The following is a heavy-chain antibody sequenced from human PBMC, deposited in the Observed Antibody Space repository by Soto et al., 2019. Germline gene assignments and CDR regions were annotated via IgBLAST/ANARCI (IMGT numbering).Heavy chain of an antibody. CDR3: ATYSGNYERYGVYYGMDV. CDR1: GFTISDFR. Sequence: GGSLRLSCVASGFTISDFRMTWVRQTPGKGLEWVSSISGSGGSTYYADSVKGRFTISRDNSKNTLYRQMNSLRAEDTAVYYCATYSGNYERYGVYYGMDVWGQGTTVTVSS. CDR2: ISGSGGST. J-gene: IGHJ6*02. D-gene: IGHD1-26*01. V-gene: IGHV3-23*01.